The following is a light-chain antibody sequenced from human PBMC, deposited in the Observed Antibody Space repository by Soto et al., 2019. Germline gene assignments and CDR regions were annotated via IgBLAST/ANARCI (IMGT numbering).Light chain of an antibody. CDR2: AAS. J-gene: IGKJ4*01. V-gene: IGKV1-9*01. Sequence: DIQLTQSPSFLSASVGDRVTITCRASQGISSYLAWYQQKPGKAPKLLIYAASTLQSGVPSRFSGSESGTEFTLTISSLQAEDFATYYCQQLNRYPLTFXGGTKVDIK. CDR3: QQLNRYPLT. CDR1: QGISSY.